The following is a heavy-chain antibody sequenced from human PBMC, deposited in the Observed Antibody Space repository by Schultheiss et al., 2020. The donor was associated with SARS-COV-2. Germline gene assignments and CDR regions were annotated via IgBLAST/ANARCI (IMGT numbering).Heavy chain of an antibody. D-gene: IGHD2-2*01. CDR1: GFTFSSSE. CDR2: ISGGSGAL. J-gene: IGHJ4*02. Sequence: GGSLRLSCAASGFTFSSSEMNWVRQAPGKGLEWISYISGGSGALYYADSVWGRFTISRDNAKRSVYLQMNSLRAEDTAVYYCARGYCSTFGCYLHFDHWGQGALITVA. V-gene: IGHV3-48*03. CDR3: ARGYCSTFGCYLHFDH.